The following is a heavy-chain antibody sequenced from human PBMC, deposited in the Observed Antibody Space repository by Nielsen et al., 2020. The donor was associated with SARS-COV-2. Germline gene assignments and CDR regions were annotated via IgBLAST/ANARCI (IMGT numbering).Heavy chain of an antibody. CDR1: GFTFSSYW. CDR2: ITGSSAST. CDR3: ARTWDRVYFDY. D-gene: IGHD1-26*01. Sequence: GGSLRLSCAASGFTFSSYWMSWVRQAPGKGLEWVSTITGSSASTYYADSVKGRFPISRDNSMNTLYLQMNSLRAEDTAVYYCARTWDRVYFDYWGQGILVTVSS. J-gene: IGHJ4*02. V-gene: IGHV3-23*01.